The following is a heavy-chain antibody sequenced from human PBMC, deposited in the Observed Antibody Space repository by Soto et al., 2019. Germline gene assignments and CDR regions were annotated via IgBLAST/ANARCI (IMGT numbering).Heavy chain of an antibody. CDR1: GYTFTSYG. Sequence: ASVKVSCKASGYTFTSYGISWVRQAPGQGLEWMGWISAYNGNTNYAQKLQGRVTMTTNTSTSTAYMKLRSLRSDDTAVYYCARVKVRGYEYYYYGMDVWGQGTTVTVSS. D-gene: IGHD5-12*01. CDR2: ISAYNGNT. V-gene: IGHV1-18*01. CDR3: ARVKVRGYEYYYYGMDV. J-gene: IGHJ6*02.